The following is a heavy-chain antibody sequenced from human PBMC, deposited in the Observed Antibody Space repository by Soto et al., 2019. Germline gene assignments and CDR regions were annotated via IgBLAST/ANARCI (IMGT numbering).Heavy chain of an antibody. J-gene: IGHJ6*02. V-gene: IGHV1-2*04. CDR3: ARDRYYDSSGYYMVYYYYGMDV. D-gene: IGHD3-22*01. CDR2: INPNSGGT. CDR1: GYTFTGYY. Sequence: ASVKVSCKASGYTFTGYYMHCVRQAPGQGLEWMGWINPNSGGTNYAQKFQGWVTMTRDTSISTAYMELSRLRSDDTAVYYCARDRYYDSSGYYMVYYYYGMDVWGQGNTVTVSS.